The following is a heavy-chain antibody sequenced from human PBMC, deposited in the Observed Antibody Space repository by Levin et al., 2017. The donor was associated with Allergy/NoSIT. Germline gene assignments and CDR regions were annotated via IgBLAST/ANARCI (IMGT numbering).Heavy chain of an antibody. V-gene: IGHV4-61*01. D-gene: IGHD2-2*02. CDR2: IYYSGST. CDR1: GGSVSSGSYY. Sequence: SQTLSLTCTVSGGSVSSGSYYWSWIRQPPGKGLEWIGYIYYSGSTNYNPSLKSRVTISVDTSKNQFSLKLSSVTAADTAVYYCARGGYCSSTSCYTWGDYYYYGMDVWGQGTTVTVSS. J-gene: IGHJ6*02. CDR3: ARGGYCSSTSCYTWGDYYYYGMDV.